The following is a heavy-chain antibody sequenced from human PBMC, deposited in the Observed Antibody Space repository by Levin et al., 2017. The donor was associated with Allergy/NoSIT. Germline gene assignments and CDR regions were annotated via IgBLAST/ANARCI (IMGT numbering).Heavy chain of an antibody. Sequence: GESLKISCAASGFTFSSYAMHWVRQAPGKGLEWGAVTSFEGSNKFYADSVKGRFTISRDNSNNTLYLQMDSLRVEDTAIYYCARDGYNLYNYFDFWGQGTLVTVSS. CDR1: GFTFSSYA. CDR3: ARDGYNLYNYFDF. D-gene: IGHD5-24*01. CDR2: TSFEGSNK. V-gene: IGHV3-30-3*01. J-gene: IGHJ4*02.